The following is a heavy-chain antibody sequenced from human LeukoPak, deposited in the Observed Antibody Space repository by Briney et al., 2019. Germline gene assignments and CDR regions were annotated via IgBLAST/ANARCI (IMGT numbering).Heavy chain of an antibody. Sequence: PSETLSLTCAVYGGSFSGYYWSWIRQPPGKGLEWIGEINHSGSTNYNPSLKSRVTISVDTSKNQFSLKLSSVTAADTAVDYCARGHDIVVVPAATGFDYWGQGTLVTVSS. V-gene: IGHV4-34*01. J-gene: IGHJ4*02. CDR2: INHSGST. D-gene: IGHD2-2*01. CDR1: GGSFSGYY. CDR3: ARGHDIVVVPAATGFDY.